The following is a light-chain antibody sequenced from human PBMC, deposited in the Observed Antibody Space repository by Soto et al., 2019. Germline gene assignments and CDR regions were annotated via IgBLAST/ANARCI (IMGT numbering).Light chain of an antibody. Sequence: QSVRTQPPSVSGAPGQRVTISCTGTSSNIGAGYDVHWYQQVPGTSPKLLIFVNSNRPSGVPDRFSGSKSGTSASLAITGLQAEDEADYYCQSYDNSLSVHVVFGGGTKLTVL. CDR1: SSNIGAGYD. V-gene: IGLV1-40*01. CDR2: VNS. J-gene: IGLJ2*01. CDR3: QSYDNSLSVHVV.